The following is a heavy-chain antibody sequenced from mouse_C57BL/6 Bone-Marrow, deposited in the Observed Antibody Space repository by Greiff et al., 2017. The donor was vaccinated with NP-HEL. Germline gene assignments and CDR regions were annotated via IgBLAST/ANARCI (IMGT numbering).Heavy chain of an antibody. CDR2: IRSKSSNYAT. D-gene: IGHD3-2*02. CDR3: VREGQLRLWFAY. J-gene: IGHJ3*01. V-gene: IGHV10-3*01. Sequence: EVQRVESGGGLVQPKGSLKLSCAASGFTFNTYAMHWVRQAPGKGLEWVARIRSKSSNYATYYADSVKDRFTISRDDSQSMLYLQMNNLKTEDTAMYYCVREGQLRLWFAYWGQGTLVTVSA. CDR1: GFTFNTYA.